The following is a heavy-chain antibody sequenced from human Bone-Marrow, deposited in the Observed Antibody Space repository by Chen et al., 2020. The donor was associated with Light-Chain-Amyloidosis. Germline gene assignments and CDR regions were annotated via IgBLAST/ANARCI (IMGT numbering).Heavy chain of an antibody. J-gene: IGHJ6*02. V-gene: IGHV3-53*01. CDR2: IYSGGST. D-gene: IGHD5-18*01. CDR1: GFTVSSNY. Sequence: EVQLVESGGGLIQPGGSLRLSCAASGFTVSSNYMSWVRQATGKGLEWVSVIYSGGSTYYADSVKGRFTISRDNSKNTLYLQMNSLRAEDTAVYYCARPDTAMVTGYYYYGMDVWGQGTTVTVSS. CDR3: ARPDTAMVTGYYYYGMDV.